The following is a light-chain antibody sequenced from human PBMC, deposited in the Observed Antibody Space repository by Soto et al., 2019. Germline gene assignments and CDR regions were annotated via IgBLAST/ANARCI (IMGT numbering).Light chain of an antibody. Sequence: QSVLTQPPSASGTPGQRVTISCSGSSSNVGSNTVSWYQQLPGTAPKVLIYSDDQRPSGVPDRFSGSRSGSSASLAISGLRSGDEADYYCASWEDSLNGWVIGGGTQLTVL. CDR2: SDD. CDR1: SSNVGSNT. CDR3: ASWEDSLNGWV. V-gene: IGLV1-44*01. J-gene: IGLJ3*02.